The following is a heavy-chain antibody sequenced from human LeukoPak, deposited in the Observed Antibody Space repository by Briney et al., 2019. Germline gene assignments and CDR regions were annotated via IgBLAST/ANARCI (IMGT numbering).Heavy chain of an antibody. Sequence: SVKVSCKASGGTFSSYAISWVRQAPGQGLEWMGGIIPIFGSANYAQKFQGRVTITADKSTSTAYMELSSLRSEDTAVYYCASMRLDCSGGSCYVDYYYYGMDVWGKGTTVTVSS. J-gene: IGHJ6*04. CDR2: IIPIFGSA. D-gene: IGHD2-15*01. V-gene: IGHV1-69*06. CDR3: ASMRLDCSGGSCYVDYYYYGMDV. CDR1: GGTFSSYA.